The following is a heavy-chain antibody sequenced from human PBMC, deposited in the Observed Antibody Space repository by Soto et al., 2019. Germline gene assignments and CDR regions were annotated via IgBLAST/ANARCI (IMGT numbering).Heavy chain of an antibody. J-gene: IGHJ3*02. Sequence: QVQLVQSGAEVKKPGASVKVSCKASGYTFTSYYMHWVRQAPGQGLEWMGIINPSGGSTSYAQKFQGRVTRTRDTSTSTFYMELSSLRLEDTAVYYCVRAVHFFPMVREVNPHVAFDTWAKGQWSPSLQ. V-gene: IGHV1-46*03. D-gene: IGHD3-10*01. CDR2: INPSGGST. CDR1: GYTFTSYY. CDR3: VRAVHFFPMVREVNPHVAFDT.